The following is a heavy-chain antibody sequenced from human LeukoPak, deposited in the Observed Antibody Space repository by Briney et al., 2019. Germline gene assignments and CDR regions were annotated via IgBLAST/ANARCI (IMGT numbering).Heavy chain of an antibody. J-gene: IGHJ4*02. CDR3: ASGGETSPGYFDY. D-gene: IGHD3-10*01. CDR1: GGSIRSYY. Sequence: PSETLSLTCTVSGGSIRSYYWSWIRQPAGKGLEWIGRIYTSGSTNYNPSLKSRVTMSVDTSKNQFSLKLSPVTAADTAVYYCASGGETSPGYFDYWGQGTLVTVSS. CDR2: IYTSGST. V-gene: IGHV4-4*07.